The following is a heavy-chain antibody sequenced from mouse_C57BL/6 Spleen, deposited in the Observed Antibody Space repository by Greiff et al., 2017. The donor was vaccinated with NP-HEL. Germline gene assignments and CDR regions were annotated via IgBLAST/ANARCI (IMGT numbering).Heavy chain of an antibody. CDR1: GFSLTSYG. V-gene: IGHV2-6-1*01. CDR3: ARHRYDSWYFDV. D-gene: IGHD2-4*01. Sequence: VKLMESGPGLVAPSQSLSITCTVSGFSLTSYGVHWVRQPPGKGLEWLVVIWSGGSTTYNSALKSRLSISKDNSKSQVFLKMNSLQTDDTAMYYCARHRYDSWYFDVWGTGTTVTVSS. CDR2: IWSGGST. J-gene: IGHJ1*03.